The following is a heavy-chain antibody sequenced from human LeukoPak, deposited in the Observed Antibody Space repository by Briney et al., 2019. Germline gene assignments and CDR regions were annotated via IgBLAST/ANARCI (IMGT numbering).Heavy chain of an antibody. D-gene: IGHD6-13*01. Sequence: SVKVSCKASGGTFSSYAISWVRQAPGQGLEWMGGIIPIFGTANYAQKFQGRVTITADESTSTAYMELSSLRSEDTAVYYCARTLAAAGNPFSFHFDYWGQGTLVTVSS. V-gene: IGHV1-69*13. CDR3: ARTLAAAGNPFSFHFDY. CDR1: GGTFSSYA. CDR2: IIPIFGTA. J-gene: IGHJ4*02.